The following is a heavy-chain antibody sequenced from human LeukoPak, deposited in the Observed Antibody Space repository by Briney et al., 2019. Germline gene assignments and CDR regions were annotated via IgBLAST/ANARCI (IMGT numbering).Heavy chain of an antibody. CDR2: ISWNSGSI. D-gene: IGHD3-22*01. Sequence: GRSLRLSCAASGFTYDDYAMHWVRQAPGKGLEWVSGISWNSGSIGYADSVKGRFTISRDNAKNSLYLQMNSLRAEDMALYYCAKDMRQGRGTYDSSGYGAFDIWGQGTMVTVSS. V-gene: IGHV3-9*03. J-gene: IGHJ3*02. CDR3: AKDMRQGRGTYDSSGYGAFDI. CDR1: GFTYDDYA.